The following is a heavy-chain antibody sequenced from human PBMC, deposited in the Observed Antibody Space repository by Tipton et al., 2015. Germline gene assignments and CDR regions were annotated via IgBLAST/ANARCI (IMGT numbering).Heavy chain of an antibody. CDR3: TRDPAYYYGMDV. CDR2: TYYRSKWYY. Sequence: TLSLTCDISGDSVSSSTSAWNWIRQSPSRGLEWLGRTYYRSKWYYEYSISVKSRVTVTPDTSKNQFSLHLNSVTPEDTAVYYCTRDPAYYYGMDVWGQGTTVTVSS. CDR1: GDSVSSSTSA. J-gene: IGHJ6*02. V-gene: IGHV6-1*01. D-gene: IGHD6-25*01.